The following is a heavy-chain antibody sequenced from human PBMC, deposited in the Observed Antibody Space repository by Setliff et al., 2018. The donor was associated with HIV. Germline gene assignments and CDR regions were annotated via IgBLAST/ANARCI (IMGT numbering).Heavy chain of an antibody. Sequence: GGSLRLSFVVSGFNFKSGWMTWVRQAPGKGLEWVGRIKSNSDGGTSDYAAAVKDRFSFSRDDSKSILYLQMNSLEIEDTAVYFCSTGPSRVSDGIADFWGPGTLVTVSS. CDR1: GFNFKSGW. CDR3: STGPSRVSDGIADF. V-gene: IGHV3-15*01. J-gene: IGHJ4*02. CDR2: IKSNSDGGTS.